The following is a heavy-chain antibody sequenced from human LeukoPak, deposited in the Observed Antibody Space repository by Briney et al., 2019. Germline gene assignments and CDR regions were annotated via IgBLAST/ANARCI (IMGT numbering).Heavy chain of an antibody. CDR2: IRGSGGST. CDR3: AKAAGDYVFDY. CDR1: GFTFSSYP. D-gene: IGHD4-17*01. J-gene: IGHJ4*02. Sequence: GGSLRLSCAASGFTFSSYPMSWVRQAPGKGLELVSSIRGSGGSTYYANSVKGRFTISRDNSKNTLYLQMNSLRAGDTAVYYCAKAAGDYVFDYWSQGTLVTVSS. V-gene: IGHV3-23*01.